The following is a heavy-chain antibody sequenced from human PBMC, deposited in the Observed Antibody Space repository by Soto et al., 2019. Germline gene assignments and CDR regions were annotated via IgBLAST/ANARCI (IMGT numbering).Heavy chain of an antibody. D-gene: IGHD1-26*01. CDR3: AKEFQWELHAFDI. J-gene: IGHJ3*02. CDR1: GFTFSTYG. Sequence: GGSLRLSCAASGFTFSTYGMHWFRQAPGKGLEWVAVMGNDGITTFYADSVKGRFTISRDNSKNTLFLQMNSLRADDTAVYYCAKEFQWELHAFDIWGQETMVTV. V-gene: IGHV3-30*02. CDR2: MGNDGITT.